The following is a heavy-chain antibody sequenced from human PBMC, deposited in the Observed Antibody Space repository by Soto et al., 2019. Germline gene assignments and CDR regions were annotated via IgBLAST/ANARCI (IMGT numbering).Heavy chain of an antibody. Sequence: XASLRLSCAASGFTFSSYAMHGVRQAPGKGLEWVAVISYDGSNKYYADSVKGRFTISRDNSKNTLYLQMNSLRAEDTAVYYCASSARIYDLVGGSAFDIWGQGTMVTVSS. CDR1: GFTFSSYA. CDR3: ASSARIYDLVGGSAFDI. V-gene: IGHV3-30-3*01. CDR2: ISYDGSNK. J-gene: IGHJ3*02. D-gene: IGHD5-12*01.